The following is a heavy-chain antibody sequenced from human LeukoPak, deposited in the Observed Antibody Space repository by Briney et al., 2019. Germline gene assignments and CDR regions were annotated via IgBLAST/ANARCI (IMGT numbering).Heavy chain of an antibody. J-gene: IGHJ3*02. V-gene: IGHV3-48*04. CDR2: ISSSSSTI. CDR1: GFTFSSYS. Sequence: QPGGSLRLSCAASGFTFSSYSMNWVRQAPGKGLEWVSYISSSSSTIYYADSVKGRFTISRDNAKNSLYLQMNSLRAEDTAVYYCAREQGRYGGDPGWKAFDIWGQGTMVTVSS. D-gene: IGHD2-21*02. CDR3: AREQGRYGGDPGWKAFDI.